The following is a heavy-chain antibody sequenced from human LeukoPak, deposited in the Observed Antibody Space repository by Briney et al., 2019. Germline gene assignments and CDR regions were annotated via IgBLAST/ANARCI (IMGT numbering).Heavy chain of an antibody. D-gene: IGHD3-22*01. CDR2: IYYSGST. V-gene: IGHV4-59*08. CDR1: GGSISSYY. J-gene: IGHJ4*02. Sequence: PSETLSLTCTVSGGSISSYYWSWLRQPPGKGLEWIGYIYYSGSTNYNPSLKSRVTISVDTSKNQFSLKLSSVTAADTAVYYCARQGSSGYYYVIDYWGQGTLVTVSS. CDR3: ARQGSSGYYYVIDY.